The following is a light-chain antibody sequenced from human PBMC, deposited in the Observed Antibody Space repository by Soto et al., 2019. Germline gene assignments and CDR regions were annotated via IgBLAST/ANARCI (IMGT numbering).Light chain of an antibody. J-gene: IGKJ2*01. CDR1: QDISNY. V-gene: IGKV1-33*01. CDR2: DAS. CDR3: QQYDNLPLYT. Sequence: DIQMTQSPSSLSASVGDRVTITCQASQDISNYLNWYQQKPGKAPKLLIYDASNLETGVPSRFSGSGSGTDFTFPISSLQPEDIATYYCQQYDNLPLYTFGQGIKLEIK.